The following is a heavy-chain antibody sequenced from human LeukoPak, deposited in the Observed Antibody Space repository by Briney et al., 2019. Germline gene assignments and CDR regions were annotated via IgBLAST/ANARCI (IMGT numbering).Heavy chain of an antibody. CDR3: AIAGIAAAGRPYYYGMDV. D-gene: IGHD6-13*01. J-gene: IGHJ6*02. Sequence: PGGSLRLSCAASGFNFNYYGMHWVRQAPGKGLEWVAFIQYDGSSKYYGDSVKGRFTVSRDNSENTLYLQMNTLRAEDTAVYYCAIAGIAAAGRPYYYGMDVWGQGTTVTVSS. CDR1: GFNFNYYG. CDR2: IQYDGSSK. V-gene: IGHV3-30*02.